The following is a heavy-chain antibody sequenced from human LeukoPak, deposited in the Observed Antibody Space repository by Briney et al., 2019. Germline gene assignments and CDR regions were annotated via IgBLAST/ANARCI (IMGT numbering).Heavy chain of an antibody. Sequence: ASVKVSCKASGYTFTSYYMHWVRQAPGQGLKWMGIINPSGGSTSYAQNFQGRVTMTRDTSTSTVYMELSSLRSEDTAVYYCARDGLAAATFHWFDPWGQGTLVTVSS. D-gene: IGHD6-25*01. V-gene: IGHV1-46*01. CDR2: INPSGGST. J-gene: IGHJ5*02. CDR1: GYTFTSYY. CDR3: ARDGLAAATFHWFDP.